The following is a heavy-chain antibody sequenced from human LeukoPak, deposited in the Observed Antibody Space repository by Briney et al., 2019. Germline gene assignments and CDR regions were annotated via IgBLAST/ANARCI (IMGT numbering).Heavy chain of an antibody. D-gene: IGHD3-10*01. J-gene: IGHJ4*02. Sequence: GGSLRLSCSASGLTFSYYAMHWVGQAAGKGREVVSGISRNGCSKFYADSPQGRFNVPRHNSNNTMYLQMSSLRGQHTAVYFFAKGPTYYSLADYFDDWGQGTLVTVSS. V-gene: IGHV3-64D*09. CDR3: AKGPTYYSLADYFDD. CDR2: ISRNGCSK. CDR1: GLTFSYYA.